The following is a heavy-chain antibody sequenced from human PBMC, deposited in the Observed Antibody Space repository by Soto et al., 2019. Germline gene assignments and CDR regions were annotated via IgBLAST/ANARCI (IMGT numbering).Heavy chain of an antibody. CDR3: ARDSGYDSYFYYGMDV. D-gene: IGHD5-12*01. CDR2: ISSSSSYI. Sequence: GGSLRLSCAASGFTFSSYSMNWVRQAPGKGLEWVSSISSSSSYIYYAASVKGRCTISRDNAKNSLYLQMNSLRAMDTAVYYCARDSGYDSYFYYGMDVWGQGTTVTVSS. CDR1: GFTFSSYS. V-gene: IGHV3-21*04. J-gene: IGHJ6*02.